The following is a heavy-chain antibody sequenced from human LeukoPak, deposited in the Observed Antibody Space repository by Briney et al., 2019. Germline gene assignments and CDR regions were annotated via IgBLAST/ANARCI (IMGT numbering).Heavy chain of an antibody. CDR1: GFTFDDYD. CDR2: VSWNSGRI. CDR3: VKDRYGP. D-gene: IGHD4-17*01. V-gene: IGHV3-9*01. J-gene: IGHJ5*02. Sequence: GGSLRLSCVTSGFTFDDYDMHWVRQAPGKGLEWVSGVSWNSGRIAYADSVKGRFTISRDNAKNSLYLQMNSLRADDTALYYCVKDRYGPWGQGTLVTVSS.